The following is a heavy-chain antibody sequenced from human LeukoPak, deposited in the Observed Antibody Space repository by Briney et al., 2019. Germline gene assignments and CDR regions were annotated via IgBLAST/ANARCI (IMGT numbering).Heavy chain of an antibody. CDR3: ARKSAARKTSEFDY. Sequence: ASVKVSCKASGYTFSGYYMNWVRQAPGQGLEWMGWINPNSGGTKYAQKFQGRVTMTSDTSISTAYMELSSLIPDDTAVYYCARKSAARKTSEFDYWGQGTLVTVSS. CDR2: INPNSGGT. V-gene: IGHV1-2*02. D-gene: IGHD6-6*01. J-gene: IGHJ4*02. CDR1: GYTFSGYY.